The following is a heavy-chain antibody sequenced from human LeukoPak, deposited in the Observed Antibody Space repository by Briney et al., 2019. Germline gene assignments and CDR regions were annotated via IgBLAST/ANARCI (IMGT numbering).Heavy chain of an antibody. J-gene: IGHJ4*02. V-gene: IGHV5-51*01. CDR3: ARGLSDLANYFDY. CDR2: IYPGDSDT. CDR1: GYSFTSYW. Sequence: GESLKISCQGSGYSFTSYWIGWVRQMPGKGLEWMGIIYPGDSDTRYSPSFQGQVTISADKSISTAYLQWSSLKASDTAMYYCARGLSDLANYFDYWGQGTLVTVSS. D-gene: IGHD2/OR15-2a*01.